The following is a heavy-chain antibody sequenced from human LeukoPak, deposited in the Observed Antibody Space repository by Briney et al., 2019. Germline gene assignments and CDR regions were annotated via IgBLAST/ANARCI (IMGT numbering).Heavy chain of an antibody. V-gene: IGHV3-9*01. J-gene: IGHJ3*02. CDR1: GFTFGDYS. CDR2: ISCDGGSI. D-gene: IGHD5-18*01. Sequence: GGSLRLSCAASGFTFGDYSMHWVRQAPGKGLEWVSGISCDGGSIGYADSVKGRFTISRDNAKNSLYLQMNGLRAEDTALYYCATAYEATAMVDAFDIWGEGAIVTLS. CDR3: ATAYEATAMVDAFDI.